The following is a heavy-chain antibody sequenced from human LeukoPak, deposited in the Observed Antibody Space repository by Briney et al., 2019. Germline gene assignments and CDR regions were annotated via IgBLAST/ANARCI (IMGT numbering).Heavy chain of an antibody. CDR3: ARSGYDAPYYYYGMDV. CDR1: GFTFSSYA. CDR2: ISGSGGST. Sequence: GGSLRLSCAASGFTFSSYAMSWVRQAPGKGLEWVSAISGSGGSTYYADSVKGRFTISRDNSKNTLYLQMDSLRAEDTAVYYCARSGYDAPYYYYGMDVWGQGTTVTVSS. V-gene: IGHV3-23*01. J-gene: IGHJ6*02. D-gene: IGHD5-12*01.